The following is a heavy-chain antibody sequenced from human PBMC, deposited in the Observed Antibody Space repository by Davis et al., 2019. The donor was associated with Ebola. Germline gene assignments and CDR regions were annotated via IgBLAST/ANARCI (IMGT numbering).Heavy chain of an antibody. CDR2: RSYDGSNK. V-gene: IGHV3-30*18. Sequence: PSGSLRLSCAASGFTFTRYGMPMVREAPGKGLEWGAVRSYDGSNKYYADSVKGRFTISRDNSKNTLYLQMNSLRAEDTAVYYCAKDQDIAVAGIFDNWGQGTLVTVSS. CDR1: GFTFTRYG. D-gene: IGHD6-19*01. J-gene: IGHJ4*02. CDR3: AKDQDIAVAGIFDN.